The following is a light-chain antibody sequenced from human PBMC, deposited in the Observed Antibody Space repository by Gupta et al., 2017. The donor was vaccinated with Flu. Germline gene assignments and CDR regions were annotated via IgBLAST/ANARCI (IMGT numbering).Light chain of an antibody. CDR1: SGHSSYA. J-gene: IGLJ3*02. V-gene: IGLV4-69*01. CDR2: LNSDGSH. CDR3: QTWGTGRV. Sequence: QLVLTQSPSASASLGASVKLPCTLSSGHSSYAIAWHQQQPENGPRYLIKLNSDGSHSKGDGIPDRFSGSSSGAERYLTISSLQSEDEADYYCQTWGTGRVFGGGTKLTVL.